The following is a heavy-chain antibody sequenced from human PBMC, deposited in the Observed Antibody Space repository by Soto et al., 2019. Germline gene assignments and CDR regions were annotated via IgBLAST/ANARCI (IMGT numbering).Heavy chain of an antibody. CDR3: ARAGHYYDSSGYYPLDAFDI. J-gene: IGHJ3*02. Sequence: GASVKVSCKASGYTFTSYGISWVRQAPGQGLEWMGRISAYNGNTNYAQKLQGRVTMTTDTSTSTAYMELRSLRSDDTAVYYCARAGHYYDSSGYYPLDAFDIWGQGTMVTVSS. V-gene: IGHV1-18*04. D-gene: IGHD3-22*01. CDR1: GYTFTSYG. CDR2: ISAYNGNT.